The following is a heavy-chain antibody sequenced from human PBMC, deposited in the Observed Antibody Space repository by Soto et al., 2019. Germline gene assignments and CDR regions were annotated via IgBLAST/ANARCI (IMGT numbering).Heavy chain of an antibody. V-gene: IGHV1-69*04. J-gene: IGHJ6*02. CDR3: ARDSGSSWLGYYYYGMDV. CDR2: IIPILGIA. Sequence: SVKVSCKASGGTFSSYTISWVRQAPGQGLEWMGRIIPILGIANYAQKFQGRVTITADKSTSTAYMELSSLRSEDTAVYYCARDSGSSWLGYYYYGMDVWGQGTTVTVSS. CDR1: GGTFSSYT. D-gene: IGHD6-13*01.